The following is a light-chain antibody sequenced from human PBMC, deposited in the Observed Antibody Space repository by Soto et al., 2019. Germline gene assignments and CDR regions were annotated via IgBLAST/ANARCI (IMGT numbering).Light chain of an antibody. J-gene: IGKJ1*01. CDR1: QSVSLD. Sequence: ETVMSLSPYALSLAPGESASLSCGAGQSVSLDLAWYQQRTGQAPRLRIYGASTRATGIPVRFSGSGSGTDFTLTTRSLEPEDVAVYYCHQRQSWPRTFGQGPKVDIK. CDR2: GAS. CDR3: HQRQSWPRT. V-gene: IGKV3-11*01.